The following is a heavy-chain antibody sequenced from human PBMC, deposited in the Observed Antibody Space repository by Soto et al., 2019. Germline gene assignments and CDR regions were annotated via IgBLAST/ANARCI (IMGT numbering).Heavy chain of an antibody. J-gene: IGHJ4*02. CDR3: ARLLDYDILTGGDY. V-gene: IGHV3-74*01. D-gene: IGHD3-9*01. CDR2: INSDGSST. CDR1: GFAFSSHW. Sequence: EVQLVESGGGLVQPGGSLRLSCEASGFAFSSHWMHWVRQAPGKGLVWVSRINSDGSSTSYADSVKGRFTISRDNAKNTLYLQMNSLRAEDTAVYSCARLLDYDILTGGDYWGQGTLVTVSS.